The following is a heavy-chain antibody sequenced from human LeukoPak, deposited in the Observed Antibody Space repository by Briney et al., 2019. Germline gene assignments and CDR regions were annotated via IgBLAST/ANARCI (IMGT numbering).Heavy chain of an antibody. CDR3: ARDSPRTGP. CDR1: GFTFCSYW. D-gene: IGHD1-1*01. J-gene: IGHJ5*02. Sequence: QSGGSLRLSCAASGFTFCSYWMHWVRQVPGQGLVWVSHIDGDGRIAHYGDSVKGRFTISRDNAKNTVYLQMDSLRAEDTAVYYCARDSPRTGPWGQGILVIVSS. V-gene: IGHV3-74*01. CDR2: IDGDGRIA.